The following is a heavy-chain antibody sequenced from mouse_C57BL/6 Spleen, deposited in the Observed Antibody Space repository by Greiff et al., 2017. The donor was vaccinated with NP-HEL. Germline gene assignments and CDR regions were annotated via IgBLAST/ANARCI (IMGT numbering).Heavy chain of an antibody. CDR2: IYPGSGDT. J-gene: IGHJ1*03. D-gene: IGHD1-1*01. CDR1: GYAFSSYW. CDR3: ARSTTVVATGYFDV. V-gene: IGHV1-82*01. Sequence: VQLQQSGPELVKPGASVKMSCKASGYAFSSYWMNWVKQRPGQGLEWIGRIYPGSGDTNYNGKFKGKATLTVDTSSSTAYMQLSSLPSEDSAVYFCARSTTVVATGYFDVWGTGTTVTVSS.